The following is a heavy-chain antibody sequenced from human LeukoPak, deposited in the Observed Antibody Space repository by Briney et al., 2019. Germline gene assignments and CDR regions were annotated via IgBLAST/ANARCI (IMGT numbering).Heavy chain of an antibody. D-gene: IGHD3-10*01. CDR1: GGSISSSSYY. CDR2: IYYSGSA. CDR3: ASPMTFMARGLHGIDGFNV. V-gene: IGHV4-39*07. J-gene: IGHJ3*01. Sequence: KPSETLSLTCTVSGGSISSSSYYWGWIRQPPGKGLEWIGSIYYSGSAYYNPSLKSRVTISVDTSKNQFYLTLNSVTAADTAVYYCASPMTFMARGLHGIDGFNVWGQGTMVTVSS.